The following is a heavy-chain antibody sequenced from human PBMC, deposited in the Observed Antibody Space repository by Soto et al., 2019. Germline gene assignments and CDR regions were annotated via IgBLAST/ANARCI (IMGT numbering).Heavy chain of an antibody. D-gene: IGHD3-10*01. CDR1: GYTFTSYA. CDR3: ARSGHLFDY. Sequence: GASVKVSCKASGYTFTSYAMHWVRQAPGQRLEWMGWINAGNGNTKYSQKFQGRVTITRDTSKNQFSLKLTSVTAADTAVYYCARSGHLFDYWGQGILVTVSS. V-gene: IGHV1-3*01. J-gene: IGHJ4*02. CDR2: INAGNGNT.